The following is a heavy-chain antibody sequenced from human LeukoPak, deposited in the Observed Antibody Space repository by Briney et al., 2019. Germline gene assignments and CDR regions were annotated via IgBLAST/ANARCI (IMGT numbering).Heavy chain of an antibody. CDR3: VRDRSGSYPYYFDF. J-gene: IGHJ4*02. V-gene: IGHV3-21*01. CDR2: ISSRSSYI. D-gene: IGHD1-26*01. CDR1: GFTFSDYS. Sequence: GGSLRLSCAASGFTFSDYSMNWVRQPPGKGLEWVSSISSRSSYISYADSVKGRFTISRDNAKNSLYLEMNSLRAEDTAVYYCVRDRSGSYPYYFDFWGQGSLLT.